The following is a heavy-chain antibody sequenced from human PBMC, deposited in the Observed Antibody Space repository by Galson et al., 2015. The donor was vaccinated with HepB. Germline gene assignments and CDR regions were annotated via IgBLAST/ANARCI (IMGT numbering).Heavy chain of an antibody. D-gene: IGHD3-22*01. CDR2: ISAYNANT. CDR3: ARDQNAGYYDSSGYSNWFDP. V-gene: IGHV1-18*01. J-gene: IGHJ5*02. Sequence: SVTVSCKASGYTFTSYGISWVRRAPGQGLEWMGWISAYNANTKYEKKLQDRVTMTTDTSTSTAYMELRRLRSDDTAVYYCARDQNAGYYDSSGYSNWFDPWGQGTLVPVSS. CDR1: GYTFTSYG.